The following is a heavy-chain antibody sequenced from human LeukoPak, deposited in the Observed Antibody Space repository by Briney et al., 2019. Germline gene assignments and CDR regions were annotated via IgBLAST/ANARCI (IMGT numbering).Heavy chain of an antibody. Sequence: SETLSLTCTVSGGSISSYYWSWIRQSPGKGLEWVGHIYYLGSTNYNPSLKSRVTISIDTSKNYFSLKLNSVIAADTAVYYCARDRPGSYWYFDLWGRGTLVTVSS. J-gene: IGHJ2*01. D-gene: IGHD3-10*01. V-gene: IGHV4-59*01. CDR1: GGSISSYY. CDR3: ARDRPGSYWYFDL. CDR2: IYYLGST.